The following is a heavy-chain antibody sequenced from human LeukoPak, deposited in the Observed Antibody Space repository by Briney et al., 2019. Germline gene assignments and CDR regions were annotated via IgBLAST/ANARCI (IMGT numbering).Heavy chain of an antibody. CDR2: ISGSADST. CDR3: AKDRARGGTTDFDY. J-gene: IGHJ4*02. Sequence: GGSLRLSCAASGFTFSTYAMSWVRQAPGKGLEWVSAISGSADSTYYADSVKGQFVISRDNSKNTLYLQMNSLRAEDTAVYFCAKDRARGGTTDFDYWGQGTLVTVSS. CDR1: GFTFSTYA. D-gene: IGHD1-7*01. V-gene: IGHV3-23*01.